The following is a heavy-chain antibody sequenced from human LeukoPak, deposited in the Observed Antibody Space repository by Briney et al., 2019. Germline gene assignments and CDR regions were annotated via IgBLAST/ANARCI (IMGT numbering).Heavy chain of an antibody. Sequence: SETLSLTCGVYAGSFSGYYWNWIRQPPGKGLEWIGEINHSGSTNYNPSLKSRVSISVDTTKKPISLKLSSVTAPDTAVYYCARGRDLWFGDTEGYGMDVWGNGTTVTVSS. CDR3: ARGRDLWFGDTEGYGMDV. CDR2: INHSGST. J-gene: IGHJ6*04. CDR1: AGSFSGYY. V-gene: IGHV4-34*01. D-gene: IGHD3-10*01.